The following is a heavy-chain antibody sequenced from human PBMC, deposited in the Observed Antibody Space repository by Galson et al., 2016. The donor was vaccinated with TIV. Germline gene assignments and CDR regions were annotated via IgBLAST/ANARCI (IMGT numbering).Heavy chain of an antibody. D-gene: IGHD3-22*01. J-gene: IGHJ3*01. CDR3: AGTYYYDSSAYSFDAFDV. Sequence: SLRLSCAASGFSFSLSSMNWVRQAPGRGLEWVSSISSGSSYIYYADSVKGRFTISRDNAKNSLYLQMNSLRAEDTAVYYCAGTYYYDSSAYSFDAFDVWGQGTMVTVSS. V-gene: IGHV3-21*01. CDR1: GFSFSLSS. CDR2: ISSGSSYI.